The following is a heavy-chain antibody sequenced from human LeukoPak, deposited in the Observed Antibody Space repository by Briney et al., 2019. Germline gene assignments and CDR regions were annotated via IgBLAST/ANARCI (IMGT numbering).Heavy chain of an antibody. D-gene: IGHD6-13*01. CDR1: GGSISSGGYY. J-gene: IGHJ4*02. Sequence: SETLSLTCTVSGGSISSGGYYWSWIRQPPGKGLEWIGYIYHSGSTYYNPSLKSRVTISVDRSKNQFSLKLSSVTAADTAVYYCARGGREYSSSNGDCWGQGTLVTVSS. CDR2: IYHSGST. CDR3: ARGGREYSSSNGDC. V-gene: IGHV4-30-2*01.